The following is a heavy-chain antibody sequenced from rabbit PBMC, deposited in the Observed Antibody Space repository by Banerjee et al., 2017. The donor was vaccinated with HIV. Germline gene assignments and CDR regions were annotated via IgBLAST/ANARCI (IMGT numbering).Heavy chain of an antibody. V-gene: IGHV1S40*01. J-gene: IGHJ4*01. CDR1: GFSLSSNYY. CDR2: IVAGSGST. CDR3: ARGMYAGGTYFNF. Sequence: QSLEESGGDLVKPGASLTLTCTASGFSLSSNYYMCWVRQAPGKGLEWVGCIVAGSGSTYYASWAKGRFTISKTSSTTVTLQMTSLTAADTATYFCARGMYAGGTYFNFWGPGTLVTVS. D-gene: IGHD4-2*01.